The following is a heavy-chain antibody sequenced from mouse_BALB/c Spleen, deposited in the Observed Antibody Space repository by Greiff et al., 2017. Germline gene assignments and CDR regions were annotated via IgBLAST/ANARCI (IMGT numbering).Heavy chain of an antibody. Sequence: VQLQQSGPGLVKPSQSLSLTCSVTGYSITSGYYWNWIRQFPGNKLEWMGYISYDGSNNYNPSLKNRISITRDTSKNQFFLKLNSVTTEDTATYYCARVQLGLYYFDYWGQGTTLTVSS. CDR3: ARVQLGLYYFDY. CDR2: ISYDGSN. D-gene: IGHD3-1*01. CDR1: GYSITSGYY. V-gene: IGHV3-6*02. J-gene: IGHJ2*01.